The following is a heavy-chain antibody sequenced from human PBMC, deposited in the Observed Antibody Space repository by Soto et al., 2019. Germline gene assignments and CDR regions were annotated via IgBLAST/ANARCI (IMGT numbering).Heavy chain of an antibody. J-gene: IGHJ4*02. Sequence: GGSLRLSCAASGFTFSSYAMHWVRQAPGKGLEWVAVISYDGSSKYYADSVKGRFTISRDNSKNTLYLQMNSLRAEDMAVYACARAYSGSFDYWGQGTLVTVSS. CDR1: GFTFSSYA. D-gene: IGHD1-26*01. CDR2: ISYDGSSK. V-gene: IGHV3-30-3*01. CDR3: ARAYSGSFDY.